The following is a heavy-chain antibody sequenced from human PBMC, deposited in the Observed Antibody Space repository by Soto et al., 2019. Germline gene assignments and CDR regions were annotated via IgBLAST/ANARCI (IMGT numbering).Heavy chain of an antibody. V-gene: IGHV1-3*01. CDR2: INAGNGNT. Sequence: ASVKVSCKASGYTFTSYAMHWVRQAPGQRLEWMGWINAGNGNTKYSQKFRGRVTITRDTSTSTAYMELSSLRSEDTAVYYCACKPERHIVVVPADLYYYYGMDVWGQGTTVTVSS. D-gene: IGHD2-2*01. J-gene: IGHJ6*02. CDR1: GYTFTSYA. CDR3: ACKPERHIVVVPADLYYYYGMDV.